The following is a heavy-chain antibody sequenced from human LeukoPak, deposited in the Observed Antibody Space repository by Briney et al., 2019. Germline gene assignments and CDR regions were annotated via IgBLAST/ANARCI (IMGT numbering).Heavy chain of an antibody. D-gene: IGHD2-2*01. CDR2: ISWNSGSV. Sequence: GGSLRLSCAASGFTFDDCAMHWVRQAPGKGLEWVSGISWNSGSVGYAHSVKGRFTISRDNAKNSLYLQMNSLRAEDTALYYCAKAYCSSTSCALDVWGQGTTVTVSS. CDR1: GFTFDDCA. V-gene: IGHV3-9*01. CDR3: AKAYCSSTSCALDV. J-gene: IGHJ6*02.